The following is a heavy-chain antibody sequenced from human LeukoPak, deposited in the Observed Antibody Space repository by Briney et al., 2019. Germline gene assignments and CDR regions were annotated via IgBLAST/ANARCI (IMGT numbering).Heavy chain of an antibody. D-gene: IGHD3-9*01. CDR2: IHYTGAT. J-gene: IGHJ4*02. V-gene: IGHV4-34*01. Sequence: SETLSLTCAVYGGSITGYYWSWIRQTPGRGLEWVGEIHYTGATSYNPSLKSRATISTDTSKNQFSLRLSSVTSADTAVYYCARGNILTGYCFDFWGQGALVTVSS. CDR1: GGSITGYY. CDR3: ARGNILTGYCFDF.